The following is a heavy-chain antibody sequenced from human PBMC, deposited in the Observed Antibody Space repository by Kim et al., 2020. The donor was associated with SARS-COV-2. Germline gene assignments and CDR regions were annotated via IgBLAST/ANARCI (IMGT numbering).Heavy chain of an antibody. CDR2: IGSTGGNT. D-gene: IGHD3-10*01. J-gene: IGHJ4*02. Sequence: GGSLRLSCAASGFTFSNYGMGWVRQAPGKGLEWVSTIGSTGGNTYYADSVKGRFTVSRDNSKNTLYLQMNSLRADDTAIYYCAKFLPRAAKAFDYWGQGGLVSVSS. CDR1: GFTFSNYG. CDR3: AKFLPRAAKAFDY. V-gene: IGHV3-23*01.